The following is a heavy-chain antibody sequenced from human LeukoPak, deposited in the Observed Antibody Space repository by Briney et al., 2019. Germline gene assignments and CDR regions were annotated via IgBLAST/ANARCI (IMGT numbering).Heavy chain of an antibody. CDR3: AKVNYYGSGSYHTPFDP. V-gene: IGHV4-38-2*01. J-gene: IGHJ5*02. CDR2: SSYSGST. D-gene: IGHD3-10*01. CDR1: NYAISSGFY. Sequence: SETLSLTCGVSNYAISSGFYWGWIRQPPGKGLECIGISSYSGSTYYNPSLKSRVTISVDTSKNQFSLMLSSVTASDTAVYYCAKVNYYGSGSYHTPFDPWGQGTLVTV.